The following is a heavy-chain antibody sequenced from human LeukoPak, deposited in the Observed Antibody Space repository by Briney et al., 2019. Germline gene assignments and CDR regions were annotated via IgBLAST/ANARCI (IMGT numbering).Heavy chain of an antibody. D-gene: IGHD3-10*01. J-gene: IGHJ4*02. Sequence: GGSVRLSCAASGFIFSSSVMSWVRRAPGKGLECVSAINSRSCTTYAESVKGRVTLSRDKSKSTLYPQMNAARDENTAIYYCARGFDGAGSYRPFDSWGPGTLVTVSS. CDR2: INSRSCTT. CDR1: GFIFSSSV. V-gene: IGHV3-23*01. CDR3: ARGFDGAGSYRPFDS.